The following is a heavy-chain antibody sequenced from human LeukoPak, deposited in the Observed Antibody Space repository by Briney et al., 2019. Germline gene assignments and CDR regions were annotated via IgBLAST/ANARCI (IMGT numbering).Heavy chain of an antibody. CDR2: ISSSSSTI. CDR3: ARDPGGYSGYGFFDY. D-gene: IGHD5-12*01. Sequence: PGGSLRLSRAASGFTFSSYSMNWVRQAPGKGLEWVSYISSSSSTIYYADSVKGRFTISRDNAKNSLYLQMNSLRAEDTAVYYCARDPGGYSGYGFFDYWGQGTLVTVSS. CDR1: GFTFSSYS. J-gene: IGHJ4*02. V-gene: IGHV3-48*01.